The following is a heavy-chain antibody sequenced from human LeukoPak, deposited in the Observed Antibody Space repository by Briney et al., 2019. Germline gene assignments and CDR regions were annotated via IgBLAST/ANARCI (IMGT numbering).Heavy chain of an antibody. J-gene: IGHJ3*02. D-gene: IGHD3-16*01. CDR1: GFTFDDYA. Sequence: GGSLRLSCAASGFTFDDYAMHWVRQAPGKGLEWVSGISWNSGSIGYADSVKGRFTISRDNAKNSLYLYMNSLRVEDTAVYYCARGFIRGPLVNDAFDIWGQGTMVSVSS. CDR3: ARGFIRGPLVNDAFDI. V-gene: IGHV3-9*01. CDR2: ISWNSGSI.